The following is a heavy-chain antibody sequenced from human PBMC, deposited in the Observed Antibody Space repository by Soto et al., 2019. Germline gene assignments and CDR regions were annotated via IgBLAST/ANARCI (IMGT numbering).Heavy chain of an antibody. CDR1: GFTFSSYW. CDR3: ARVAGLAGHV. D-gene: IGHD6-19*01. Sequence: EAQLMESGGGLVQPGGSLRLSCAASGFTFSSYWMSWVRQAPGKGLEWVANIKQDGGDKYYVDFVKGRFIISRDNAKNSLYLQMDSLRAEDTAVYYCARVAGLAGHVWGQGTLVTVSS. V-gene: IGHV3-7*01. CDR2: IKQDGGDK. J-gene: IGHJ4*02.